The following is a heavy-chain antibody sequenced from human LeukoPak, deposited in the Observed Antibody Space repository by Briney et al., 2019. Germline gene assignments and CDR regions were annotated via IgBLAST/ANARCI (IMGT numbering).Heavy chain of an antibody. V-gene: IGHV2-5*01. CDR2: IYWNDDK. Sequence: SGPTLIHSTQTLTLTFTFSTITLSTNGVGVGWIRQPPGKALEWLGFIYWNDDKRYSPSLKSRFTITKDTSKNQVVLTMTNMDPVDTGTYYCAHRYFYDNSGYEFWGQGTLVTVSS. CDR1: TITLSTNGVG. J-gene: IGHJ4*02. D-gene: IGHD3-22*01. CDR3: AHRYFYDNSGYEF.